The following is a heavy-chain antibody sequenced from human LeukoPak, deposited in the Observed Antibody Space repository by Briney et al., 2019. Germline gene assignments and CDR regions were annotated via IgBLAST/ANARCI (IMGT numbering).Heavy chain of an antibody. CDR1: GFTFSSYG. Sequence: GGSLRLSCAASGFTFSSYGMHWVRQAPGKGLEWVSGISGRGGSTYYADSVKARFTISRDNSKNTLYLQMNSLRAEDTAVYYCARDFSSAMVTLPFDYWGQGTLVTVPS. CDR2: ISGRGGST. CDR3: ARDFSSAMVTLPFDY. J-gene: IGHJ4*02. V-gene: IGHV3-23*01. D-gene: IGHD5-18*01.